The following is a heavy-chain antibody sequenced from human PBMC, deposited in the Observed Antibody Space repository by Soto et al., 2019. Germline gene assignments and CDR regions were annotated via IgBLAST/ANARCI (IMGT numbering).Heavy chain of an antibody. CDR3: ARGGYFDSSNYLAY. J-gene: IGHJ4*02. V-gene: IGHV1-3*01. CDR2: INPGNGNT. D-gene: IGHD3-22*01. Sequence: ASVKVSCKASGYTFTSYGINWVRQAPGRGLEWMGCINPGNGNTKYSQQFQGRVIIYRDTSASTAYMELSSLRSEDTAVYYCARGGYFDSSNYLAYGGLRTLVTVSS. CDR1: GYTFTSYG.